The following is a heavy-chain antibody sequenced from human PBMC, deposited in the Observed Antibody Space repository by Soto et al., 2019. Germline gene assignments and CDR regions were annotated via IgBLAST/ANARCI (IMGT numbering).Heavy chain of an antibody. CDR2: INAGNGNT. Sequence: QVQLVQSGAEVKKPGASVKVSCKASGYTFTSYAMHWVRQAPGQRLEWMGWINAGNGNTKYSQKFQGRVTITRDTSASTAYMELSSLRSEDTAVYYCASSRLGIDYYYYMDVWGKGTTVTVSS. V-gene: IGHV1-3*01. D-gene: IGHD3-16*01. CDR3: ASSRLGIDYYYYMDV. J-gene: IGHJ6*03. CDR1: GYTFTSYA.